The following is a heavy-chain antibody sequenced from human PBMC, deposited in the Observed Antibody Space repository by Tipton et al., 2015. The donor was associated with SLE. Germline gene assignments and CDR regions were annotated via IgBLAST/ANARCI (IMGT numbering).Heavy chain of an antibody. J-gene: IGHJ2*01. CDR2: IFYSGTT. CDR1: GDSISSYY. D-gene: IGHD6-19*01. CDR3: ARGSGWYSYWYFDL. V-gene: IGHV4-59*01. Sequence: TLSLTCTVSGDSISSYYWAWLRQPPGNGLEWIGYIFYSGTTNYNPSLKSRVTISVDTSKNQFSLKLSSVTAADTAVYYCARGSGWYSYWYFDLWGRGTLVTVSS.